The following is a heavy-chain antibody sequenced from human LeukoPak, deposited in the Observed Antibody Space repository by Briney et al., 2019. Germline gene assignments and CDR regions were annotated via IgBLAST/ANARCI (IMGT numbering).Heavy chain of an antibody. Sequence: SETLSLTCTVSGGSISSSSYYWGWIRQPPGKGLEWIGSIYYSGSTYYNPSLKSRVTISVDTSKNQFSLKLSSVTAADTAAYYCAITIAAADFWGQGTLVTVSS. D-gene: IGHD6-13*01. CDR3: AITIAAADF. V-gene: IGHV4-39*07. J-gene: IGHJ4*02. CDR2: IYYSGST. CDR1: GGSISSSSYY.